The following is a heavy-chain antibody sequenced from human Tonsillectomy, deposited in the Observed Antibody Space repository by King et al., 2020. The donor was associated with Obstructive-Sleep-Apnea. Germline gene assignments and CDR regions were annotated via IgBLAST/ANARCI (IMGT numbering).Heavy chain of an antibody. CDR3: ARAPPMLRGIADF. Sequence: QLVQSAGEVRKPGASVKVSCQTSGYTFSTYGIAWVRQAPGQGLEWMGWISGLNGKTKYAQKFQGSVTLTADTSTNTAYMEIMSLTSDDTAVYYCARAPPMLRGIADFWGQGTRVIVSS. CDR2: ISGLNGKT. CDR1: GYTFSTYG. D-gene: IGHD3-10*01. V-gene: IGHV1-18*04. J-gene: IGHJ4*02.